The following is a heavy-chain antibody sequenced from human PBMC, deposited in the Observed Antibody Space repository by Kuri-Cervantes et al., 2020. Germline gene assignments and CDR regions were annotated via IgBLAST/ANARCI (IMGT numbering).Heavy chain of an antibody. J-gene: IGHJ4*02. V-gene: IGHV3-21*06. D-gene: IGHD2-2*01. Sequence: LSLTCAASGFTVSSNYMSWVRQAPGKGLEWVSSISSSSTFIYYADSVKGRFTISRDNAKNSVYLQMNSLRAEDTAMYYCARDHATSWSVRDSWGQGTLVTVSS. CDR2: ISSSSTFI. CDR3: ARDHATSWSVRDS. CDR1: GFTVSSNY.